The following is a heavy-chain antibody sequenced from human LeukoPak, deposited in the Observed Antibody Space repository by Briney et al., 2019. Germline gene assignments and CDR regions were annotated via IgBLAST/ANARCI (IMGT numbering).Heavy chain of an antibody. J-gene: IGHJ3*02. D-gene: IGHD6-19*01. CDR3: ARRLAVTGSPALDI. V-gene: IGHV4-59*12. CDR1: GGXISSYY. Sequence: PSETLSLTCTVSGGXISSYYCSWIRQPPGKGLEWIGYIYSSGSTNYNPSLKSRVTISVDTSMHQFSLKLSSVTAADTAVYYCARRLAVTGSPALDIWGQGTMVTVSS. CDR2: IYSSGST.